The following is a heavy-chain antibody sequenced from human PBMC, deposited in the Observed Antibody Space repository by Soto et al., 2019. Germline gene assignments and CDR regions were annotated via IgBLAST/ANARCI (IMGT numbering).Heavy chain of an antibody. CDR1: GFTYDDYD. J-gene: IGHJ4*02. CDR2: ISWNSGRT. Sequence: EVQLVESGGGLVQPGRSLRLSCAASGFTYDDYDMPWVRQAPGKGLEWVSAISWNSGRTAYAESVKGRFTISRDNAKNSLYLKMNSLRAEDTALYHCAKGRGGSDGGDYFDYWGQGTLVTVSS. D-gene: IGHD1-26*01. CDR3: AKGRGGSDGGDYFDY. V-gene: IGHV3-9*01.